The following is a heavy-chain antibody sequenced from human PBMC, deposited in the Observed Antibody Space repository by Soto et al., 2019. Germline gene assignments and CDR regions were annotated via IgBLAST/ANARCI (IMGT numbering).Heavy chain of an antibody. CDR2: IWYDGSNK. CDR3: ARETYYYDSSGYSAPFDY. Sequence: GGSLRLSCAASGFTFSSYVMHWVRQAPGKGLEWVAVIWYDGSNKYYADSVKGRFTISRDNSKNTLYLQMNSLRAEDTAVYYCARETYYYDSSGYSAPFDYWGQGTLVTVSS. J-gene: IGHJ4*02. V-gene: IGHV3-33*01. CDR1: GFTFSSYV. D-gene: IGHD3-22*01.